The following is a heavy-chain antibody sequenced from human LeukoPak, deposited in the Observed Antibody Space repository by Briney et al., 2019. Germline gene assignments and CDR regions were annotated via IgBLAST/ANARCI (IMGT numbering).Heavy chain of an antibody. D-gene: IGHD2-15*01. CDR3: ARDHTAGSGNWFDP. CDR1: GYTFTSYG. J-gene: IGHJ5*02. Sequence: ASVKDSCKASGYTFTSYGISWVRQAPGQGVEWVGWISAYNGNTNYAQKLQGRVTLTTDTSTSTAYMELRSLRSDDTAVYYCARDHTAGSGNWFDPWGRGTLVRVSS. CDR2: ISAYNGNT. V-gene: IGHV1-18*01.